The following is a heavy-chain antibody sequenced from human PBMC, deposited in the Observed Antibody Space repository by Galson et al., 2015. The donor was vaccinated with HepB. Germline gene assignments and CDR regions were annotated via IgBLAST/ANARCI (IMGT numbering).Heavy chain of an antibody. D-gene: IGHD1-26*01. Sequence: SLRLSCAASGFTLSGYAMHWVRQAPGKGLEWVAVISYDGSSKYYTDSVKGRFTISRDNSKNTLYLQMNSLRAEDTALYYCARDLTPGAADFVYWGQGTLVTVSS. CDR2: ISYDGSSK. CDR3: ARDLTPGAADFVY. J-gene: IGHJ4*02. V-gene: IGHV3-30-3*01. CDR1: GFTLSGYA.